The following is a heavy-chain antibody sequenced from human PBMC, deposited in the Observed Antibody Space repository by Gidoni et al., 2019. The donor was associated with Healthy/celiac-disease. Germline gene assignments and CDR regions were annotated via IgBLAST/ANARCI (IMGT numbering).Heavy chain of an antibody. V-gene: IGHV3-30*18. CDR1: GFTFSSYG. CDR3: AKDSGSEFVGATSPPGDY. D-gene: IGHD1-26*01. J-gene: IGHJ4*02. Sequence: QVQLVESGGGVVQPGRSLRLSCAVPGFTFSSYGMHWVRQAPGKGLEWVAVISYDGTNKYYADSVKGRFTISRDNSKNTLYLQMNSLRAEDTAVFYCAKDSGSEFVGATSPPGDYWGQGILVTVSS. CDR2: ISYDGTNK.